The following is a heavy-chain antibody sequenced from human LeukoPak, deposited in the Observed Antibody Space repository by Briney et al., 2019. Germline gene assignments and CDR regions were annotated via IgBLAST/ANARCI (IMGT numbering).Heavy chain of an antibody. Sequence: GGSLSLSCAASGFTFSDYWMHWVRQTPGKGLVWVSRINGDGSSTNYADSVKGRFTISRDNAKNTLYLQMNSLRAEDTAVYYCSTQAAGRVYWGQGTLVTVSS. CDR2: INGDGSST. J-gene: IGHJ4*02. V-gene: IGHV3-74*01. D-gene: IGHD6-13*01. CDR1: GFTFSDYW. CDR3: STQAAGRVY.